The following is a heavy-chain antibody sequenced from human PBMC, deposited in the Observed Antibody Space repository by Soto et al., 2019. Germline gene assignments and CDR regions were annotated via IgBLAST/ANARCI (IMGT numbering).Heavy chain of an antibody. J-gene: IGHJ4*02. Sequence: ASVEVSCKASGYSFTSLDINWVRQTTGQGLEWMGWMQPSSGRTGYAQKFQGRVTMTRDTSINTAYMELSSLTSDDTAFYYCARGVTAGVDYWGQGTLVTVSS. V-gene: IGHV1-8*01. D-gene: IGHD1-26*01. CDR3: ARGVTAGVDY. CDR1: GYSFTSLD. CDR2: MQPSSGRT.